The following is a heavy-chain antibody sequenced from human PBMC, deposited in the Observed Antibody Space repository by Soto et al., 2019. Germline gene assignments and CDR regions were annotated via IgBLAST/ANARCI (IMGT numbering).Heavy chain of an antibody. CDR2: IYHSGST. D-gene: IGHD2-15*01. J-gene: IGHJ6*02. V-gene: IGHV4-30-2*01. CDR1: GGSISSGGYS. Sequence: QLQLQESGSGLVKPSQTLSLTCAVSGGSISSGGYSWSWIRQPPGKGLEWIGYIYHSGSTYYNPSLKSRVTISVGRSKNQFSLKLSSVTAADTAVYYCARSPPPPPYCSGGSCYYYGMDVWGQGTTVTVSS. CDR3: ARSPPPPPYCSGGSCYYYGMDV.